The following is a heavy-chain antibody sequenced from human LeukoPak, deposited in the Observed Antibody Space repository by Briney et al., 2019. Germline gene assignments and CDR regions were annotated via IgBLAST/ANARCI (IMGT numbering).Heavy chain of an antibody. D-gene: IGHD1-14*01. CDR1: GFTFSDHY. CDR3: AKPAKTDYADY. CDR2: ISSSGSTI. Sequence: GGSLRLSCAVSGFTFSDHYMDWVRQAPGKGLEWVSYISSSGSTIYYADSVKGRFTISRDNSKNTLYLQMNSLRAEDTALYYCAKPAKTDYADYWGQGTLVTVSS. V-gene: IGHV3-11*01. J-gene: IGHJ4*02.